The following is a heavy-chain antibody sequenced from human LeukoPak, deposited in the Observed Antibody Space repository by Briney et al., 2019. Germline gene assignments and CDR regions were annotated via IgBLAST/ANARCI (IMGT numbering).Heavy chain of an antibody. CDR3: ARDPPFRSGWSQNFFDH. CDR2: ISYDGGNI. J-gene: IGHJ4*02. CDR1: GFTFDDFA. V-gene: IGHV3-30*04. D-gene: IGHD6-19*01. Sequence: GGSLRLSCAPSGFTFDDFAMHWVRQAPGKGLEWVALISYDGGNIYYADSVQGRFTISRDNSKNMLFLQMNNLRPDDTAAYFCARDPPFRSGWSQNFFDHWGQGTLVTVSS.